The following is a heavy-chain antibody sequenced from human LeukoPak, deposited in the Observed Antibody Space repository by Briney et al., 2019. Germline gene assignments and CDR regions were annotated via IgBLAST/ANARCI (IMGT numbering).Heavy chain of an antibody. V-gene: IGHV4-59*01. D-gene: IGHD3-22*01. CDR2: SYYSGST. Sequence: SETLSLTCTVSGGSISSYYWSWIRQPPGKGLEWIGYSYYSGSTNYNPSLKSRVTIAVDTSKNQFSLRLTSVTAADTAVYYCARVAPTRGYASSGYYPLDYWGQGTLVNVSS. J-gene: IGHJ4*02. CDR1: GGSISSYY. CDR3: ARVAPTRGYASSGYYPLDY.